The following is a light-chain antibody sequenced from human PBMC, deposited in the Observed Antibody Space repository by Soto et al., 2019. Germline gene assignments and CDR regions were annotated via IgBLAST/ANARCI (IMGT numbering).Light chain of an antibody. J-gene: IGKJ1*01. CDR1: QSVLSNF. V-gene: IGKV3D-15*01. Sequence: EIVLTQSPGTLSLSPGERATLFCRASQSVLSNFLAWYQHKPGQAPMLLISDASSRATGLPARFSGSGSGTEFTLTINSLQSEDFAVYYCQQYSKSPPWTFGQGTKVDIK. CDR3: QQYSKSPPWT. CDR2: DAS.